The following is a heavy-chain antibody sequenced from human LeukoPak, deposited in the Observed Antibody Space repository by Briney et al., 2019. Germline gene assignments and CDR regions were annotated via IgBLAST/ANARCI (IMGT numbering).Heavy chain of an antibody. D-gene: IGHD2-15*01. V-gene: IGHV3-23*01. CDR3: AKSAAGGSHIHFDY. CDR1: GFTLSTYA. J-gene: IGHJ4*02. Sequence: GGSLRLSCAASGFTLSTYAMSWVRQAPGKGLEWVSAISGSGGSTYYADSVKGRFTISRDNSKNTLCLQMNSLRAEDTAVYYCAKSAAGGSHIHFDYWGQGTLVTVSS. CDR2: ISGSGGST.